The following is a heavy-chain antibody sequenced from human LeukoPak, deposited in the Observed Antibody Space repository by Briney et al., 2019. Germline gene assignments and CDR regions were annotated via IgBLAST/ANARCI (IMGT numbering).Heavy chain of an antibody. J-gene: IGHJ4*02. CDR2: ISYDGSNK. Sequence: QPGRSLRLSCAASGFTFSSYAMHWVRQAPGKGLEWVAVISYDGSNKYYADSVKGRFTISRDNSKNTLYLQMNSLRAEDTAVYYCARDRGDGYNNHEKSFDYWGQGTLVTVSS. V-gene: IGHV3-30-3*01. CDR1: GFTFSSYA. CDR3: ARDRGDGYNNHEKSFDY. D-gene: IGHD5-24*01.